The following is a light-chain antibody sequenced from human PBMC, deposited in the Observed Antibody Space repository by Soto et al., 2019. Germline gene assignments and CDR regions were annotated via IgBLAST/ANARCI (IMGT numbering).Light chain of an antibody. V-gene: IGKV1-5*03. Sequence: DIQMPQSPSTLSGSVGDRVTITCRASPTLSIWLAWYQQKPGKAPKLLIYQASTLESGVPSRFSGSGSGTEFTLTISSRQPDDCAAYFCQRRYGTPYTIGQGTKLEI. J-gene: IGKJ2*01. CDR3: QRRYGTPYT. CDR1: PTLSIW. CDR2: QAS.